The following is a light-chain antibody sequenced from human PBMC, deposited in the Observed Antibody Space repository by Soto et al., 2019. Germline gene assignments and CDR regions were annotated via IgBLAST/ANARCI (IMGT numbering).Light chain of an antibody. CDR1: RNDVGGYNF. V-gene: IGLV2-8*01. J-gene: IGLJ6*01. CDR2: EVT. Sequence: QSALTHPPSASGSPGQSVTISCTGTRNDVGGYNFVSWYQQHPGKAPKLLIYEVTQRPSGVPDRFSASKSGNTASLTVSGLQAEDEADYYCSSYAGSNMGVFGTGTQLTVL. CDR3: SSYAGSNMGV.